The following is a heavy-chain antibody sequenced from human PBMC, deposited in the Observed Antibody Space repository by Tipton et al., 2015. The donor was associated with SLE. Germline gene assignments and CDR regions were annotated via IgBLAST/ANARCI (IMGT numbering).Heavy chain of an antibody. J-gene: IGHJ3*01. Sequence: GSLRLSCAAFGFSFSSSAMSWVRQAPGKGLEWVSLIYGGGASKYADSVKGRFTMSRDNSKNTLYLQMNRLRPEDTAVYYCVKDPYISGWGHGTMVTVSS. CDR2: IYGGGAS. CDR3: VKDPYISG. CDR1: GFSFSSSA. D-gene: IGHD3-22*01. V-gene: IGHV3-23*03.